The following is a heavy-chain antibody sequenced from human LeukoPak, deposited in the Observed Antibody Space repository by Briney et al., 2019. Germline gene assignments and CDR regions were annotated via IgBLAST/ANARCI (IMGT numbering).Heavy chain of an antibody. V-gene: IGHV4-59*10. D-gene: IGHD2-15*01. CDR2: IYTSGST. J-gene: IGHJ4*02. CDR1: GGSFSSYY. CDR3: ARGAEYCSGGSCYLILDY. Sequence: SETLSLTCAVYGGSFSSYYWSWIRQPAGKGLEWIGRIYTSGSTNYNPSLKSRVTMSVDTSKNQFSLKLSSVTAADTAVYYCARGAEYCSGGSCYLILDYWGQGTLVTVSS.